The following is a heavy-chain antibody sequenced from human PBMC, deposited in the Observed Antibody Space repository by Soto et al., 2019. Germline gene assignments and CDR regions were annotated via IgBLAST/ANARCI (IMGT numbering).Heavy chain of an antibody. CDR3: ARGVDYNFWSGYPIDAFDI. Sequence: ASETLSLTCTVSGGSISSYYWSWIRQPPGKGPEWIGYIYYSGSTNHNPSLKSRVTISVDTSKKQFSLKLSSGTAADTAMYYCARGVDYNFWSGYPIDAFDIWGQGTMVTVSS. V-gene: IGHV4-59*01. J-gene: IGHJ3*02. D-gene: IGHD3-3*01. CDR1: GGSISSYY. CDR2: IYYSGST.